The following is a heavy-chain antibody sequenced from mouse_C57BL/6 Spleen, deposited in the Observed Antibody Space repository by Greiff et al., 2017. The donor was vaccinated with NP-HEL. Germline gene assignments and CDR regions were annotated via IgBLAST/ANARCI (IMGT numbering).Heavy chain of an antibody. CDR2: IWSGGST. D-gene: IGHD1-1*01. V-gene: IGHV2-2*01. Sequence: VKLVESGPGLVQPSQSLSITCTVSGFSLTSYGVHWVRQSPGKGLEWLGVIWSGGSTDYNAAFISRLSISKDNSKSQVFFKMNSLQADDTAIYYCARTISTVVEDYAMDYWGQGTSVTVSS. J-gene: IGHJ4*01. CDR3: ARTISTVVEDYAMDY. CDR1: GFSLTSYG.